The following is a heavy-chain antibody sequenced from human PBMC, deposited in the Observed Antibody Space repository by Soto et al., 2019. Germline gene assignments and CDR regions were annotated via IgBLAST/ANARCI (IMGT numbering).Heavy chain of an antibody. CDR3: ARDSRYYDSSGYRYYFDY. D-gene: IGHD3-22*01. CDR1: GFTFSSYS. V-gene: IGHV3-21*01. Sequence: GGSLRLSCAASGFTFSSYSMNWVRQAPGKGLEWVSSISSSSSYIYYADSVKGRFTISRDNAKNSLYLQMNSLRAEDTAVYYCARDSRYYDSSGYRYYFDYWGQGTLVTV. CDR2: ISSSSSYI. J-gene: IGHJ4*02.